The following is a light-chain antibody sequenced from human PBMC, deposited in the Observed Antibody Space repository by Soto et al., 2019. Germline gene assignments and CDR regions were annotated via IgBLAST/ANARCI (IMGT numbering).Light chain of an antibody. V-gene: IGKV3-20*01. J-gene: IGKJ5*01. CDR1: QILSSNF. Sequence: LGTQSPGRVSLSPGEGASLACGASQILSSNFLAWYQQKPGQAPRLLIYGASSRATGITGRFSGTGSETAFALTITRLESEVFAVYYCQPYENSPLIFGSGTRLEIK. CDR3: QPYENSPLI. CDR2: GAS.